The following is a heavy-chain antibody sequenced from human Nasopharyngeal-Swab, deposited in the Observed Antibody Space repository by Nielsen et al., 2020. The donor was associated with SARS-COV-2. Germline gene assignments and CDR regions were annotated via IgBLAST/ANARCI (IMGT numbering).Heavy chain of an antibody. Sequence: SLKISCAASGFSFDDYAMHWVRQAPGKGLEWVSGISWNSGRIGYADSVKGRFTISRDNAKNSLFLQMNSLRAEDTALYYCAKDLGIAVAGTGHDLWGQGTLVTSPQ. CDR1: GFSFDDYA. J-gene: IGHJ5*02. D-gene: IGHD6-19*01. CDR2: ISWNSGRI. CDR3: AKDLGIAVAGTGHDL. V-gene: IGHV3-9*01.